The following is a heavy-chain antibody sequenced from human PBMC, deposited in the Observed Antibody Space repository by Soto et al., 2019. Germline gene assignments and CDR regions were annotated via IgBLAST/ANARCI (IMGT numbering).Heavy chain of an antibody. V-gene: IGHV3-23*01. CDR2: ISTSGGST. CDR1: GFTFSSYA. CDR3: SLSDRYYGMDV. J-gene: IGHJ6*02. Sequence: EVQLLESGGGLVQPGGSLRLSCAASGFTFSSYAMRWVRQAPGKGLEGVASISTSGGSTYYADSVKGRFTISRDNSNNTLYLQMNSLRAEDTAVYYCSLSDRYYGMDVWGLGTTVTVSS.